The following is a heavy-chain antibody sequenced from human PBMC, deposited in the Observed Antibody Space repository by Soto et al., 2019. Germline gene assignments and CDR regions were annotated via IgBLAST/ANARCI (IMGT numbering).Heavy chain of an antibody. CDR1: GGSFSGYY. J-gene: IGHJ6*02. V-gene: IGHV4-34*01. CDR3: ARFPPTSRFYYYYGMDV. CDR2: INHSGST. D-gene: IGHD2-2*01. Sequence: SETLSLTCAVFGGSFSGYYWSWIRQPPGKGLEWIGEINHSGSTNYNPSLKSRVTISVDTSKNQFSLKLSSVTAADTAVYYCARFPPTSRFYYYYGMDVWGQGTTVTVSS.